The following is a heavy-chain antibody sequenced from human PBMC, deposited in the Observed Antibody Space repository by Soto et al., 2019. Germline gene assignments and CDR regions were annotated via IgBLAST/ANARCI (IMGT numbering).Heavy chain of an antibody. J-gene: IGHJ6*02. CDR3: ARDVSSPGNDYYYGMDV. CDR2: MSPIFGTA. V-gene: IGHV1-69*01. CDR1: A. Sequence: ARSWVGQATGQGLEWMGGMSPIFGTANYAQKCQGRVTITADESTSTAYMELSSLRSEDTAVYYCARDVSSPGNDYYYGMDVWGQGTTVTVSS.